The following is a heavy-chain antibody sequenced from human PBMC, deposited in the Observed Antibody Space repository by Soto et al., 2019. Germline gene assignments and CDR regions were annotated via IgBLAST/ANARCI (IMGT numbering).Heavy chain of an antibody. CDR1: GFAFNNYG. D-gene: IGHD2-2*01. Sequence: GGSLRLSCTVSGFAFNNYGISWVRQAPGKGLEWVSSISKSDYTYYSDSVKGRFTISRDNAKNSVSLRMNTLRVEDTAVYYCAREDSIIIPAVSDFWGQGTLVTVSS. CDR3: AREDSIIIPAVSDF. CDR2: ISKSDYT. J-gene: IGHJ4*02. V-gene: IGHV3-21*01.